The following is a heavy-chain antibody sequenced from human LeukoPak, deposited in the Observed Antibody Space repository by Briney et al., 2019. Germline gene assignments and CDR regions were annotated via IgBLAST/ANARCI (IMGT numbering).Heavy chain of an antibody. V-gene: IGHV1-18*04. Sequence: GASVKVSCKASGYTFTGYYMHWVRQAPGQGLEWMGWISAYNGNTNYAQKLQGRVTMTTDTSTSTAYMELRSLRSDDTAVYYCAREGYAVAGIQNNWFDPWGQGTLVTVSS. CDR2: ISAYNGNT. CDR1: GYTFTGYY. J-gene: IGHJ5*02. CDR3: AREGYAVAGIQNNWFDP. D-gene: IGHD6-13*01.